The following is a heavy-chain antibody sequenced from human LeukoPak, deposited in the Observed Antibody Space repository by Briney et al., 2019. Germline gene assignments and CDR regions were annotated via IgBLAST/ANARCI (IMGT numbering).Heavy chain of an antibody. CDR3: ARGGSSGYYYG. V-gene: IGHV4-4*07. J-gene: IGHJ4*02. Sequence: LETQSLTCPVSGGSISSYYWSWIRQPAGKGLEWIGRLYTSGSTNYNPSLKSRVTMSVDTSKNQFSLKLTSMTAADTAVYYCARGGSSGYYYGWGQGTLVTVSS. CDR2: LYTSGST. CDR1: GGSISSYY. D-gene: IGHD3-22*01.